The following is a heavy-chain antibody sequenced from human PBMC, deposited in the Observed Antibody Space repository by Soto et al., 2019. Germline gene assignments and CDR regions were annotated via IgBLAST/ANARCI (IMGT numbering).Heavy chain of an antibody. CDR1: AYTFSNFW. CDR3: ARSTRSSPYFDY. D-gene: IGHD6-13*01. V-gene: IGHV5-51*07. CDR2: IYTGDHET. Sequence: GESLKISCQCSAYTFSNFWTGWVHQLPGKGLEWMGIIYTGDHETRYSPSFHGKVTISADKSINTAYLQWNSLEASDTAFYFCARSTRSSPYFDYWGKGALVTVSS. J-gene: IGHJ4*02.